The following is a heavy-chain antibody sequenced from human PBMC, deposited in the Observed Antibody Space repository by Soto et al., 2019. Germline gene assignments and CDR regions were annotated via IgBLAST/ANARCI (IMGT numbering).Heavy chain of an antibody. CDR1: GFTFRTYG. CDR3: ARVGRGYSYGNGMDV. Sequence: GGSLRLSCAASGFTFRTYGMHWVRQAPGKGLEWVAVISYDGSNKYYADSVKGRFSISRDNSKNTLSLQMNSLRAEDTAVYYCARVGRGYSYGNGMDVWGLGTTVTVSS. V-gene: IGHV3-30*03. D-gene: IGHD5-18*01. CDR2: ISYDGSNK. J-gene: IGHJ6*02.